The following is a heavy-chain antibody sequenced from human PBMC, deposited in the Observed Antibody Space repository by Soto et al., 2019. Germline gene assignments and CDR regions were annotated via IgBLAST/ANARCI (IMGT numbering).Heavy chain of an antibody. V-gene: IGHV1-69*06. D-gene: IGHD2-15*01. CDR2: IIPNFGTA. CDR3: ARGFPSSKYGRGGSCYLTNWFDP. J-gene: IGHJ5*02. Sequence: QVQLVQSGAEAKKPGSSVNVSCKASGGTFSSYAISWVRQAPGQGLQWMGGIIPNFGTANYAQKFQGRVTITADKSTSTAYMELSSLRSEDTAVYYCARGFPSSKYGRGGSCYLTNWFDPWGQGPLVTVSS. CDR1: GGTFSSYA.